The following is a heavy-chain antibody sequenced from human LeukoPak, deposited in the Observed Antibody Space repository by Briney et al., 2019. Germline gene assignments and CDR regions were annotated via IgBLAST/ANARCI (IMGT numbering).Heavy chain of an antibody. CDR2: INPNSGGT. J-gene: IGHJ3*02. V-gene: IGHV1-2*02. D-gene: IGHD3-22*01. CDR1: GFTFTGYY. Sequence: ASVKVSCKASGFTFTGYYMHWVRQAPGQGLEWMGWINPNSGGTNYAQKFQGRVTMTRDTSISTAYMELSRLRSDDTAVYYCARDQYYYDRSGYYAFDIWGQGTMVTVSS. CDR3: ARDQYYYDRSGYYAFDI.